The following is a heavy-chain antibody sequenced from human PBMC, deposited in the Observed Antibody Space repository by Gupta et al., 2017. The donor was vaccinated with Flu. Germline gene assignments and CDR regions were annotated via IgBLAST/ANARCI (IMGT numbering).Heavy chain of an antibody. J-gene: IGHJ4*02. Sequence: QVQLVQSGAEVKKPGASVKVSCKVSGYTFTGYYMHWVRQAPGQGLEWMGRINPNSGGTNYAQKFQGRVTMTRDTSISTAYMELSRLRSDDTAVYYCARVCSSTSCYMARYFDYWGQGTLVTVSS. V-gene: IGHV1-2*06. CDR1: GYTFTGYY. CDR2: INPNSGGT. D-gene: IGHD2-2*02. CDR3: ARVCSSTSCYMARYFDY.